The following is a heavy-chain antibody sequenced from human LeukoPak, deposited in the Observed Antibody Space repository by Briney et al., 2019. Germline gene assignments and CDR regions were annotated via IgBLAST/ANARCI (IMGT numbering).Heavy chain of an antibody. Sequence: GGSLRLSCVASGFTISNYNMNWVRQAPGKGLEWVASINVDSTYMYYADSLKGRFTISRDNAQNSLSLQMNSLTAEDTAVYYCARVYDFWSNYYRYYFDLWGRGTLVTVSS. V-gene: IGHV3-21*01. D-gene: IGHD3-3*01. J-gene: IGHJ2*01. CDR1: GFTISNYN. CDR2: INVDSTYM. CDR3: ARVYDFWSNYYRYYFDL.